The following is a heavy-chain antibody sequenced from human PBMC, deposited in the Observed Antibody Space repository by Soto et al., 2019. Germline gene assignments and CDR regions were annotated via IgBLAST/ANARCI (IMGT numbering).Heavy chain of an antibody. J-gene: IGHJ6*02. CDR2: ISAYNGNT. D-gene: IGHD3-10*01. CDR1: GYTFTSYG. CDR3: ASGSMVRGVRNYYYYGMDV. Sequence: ASVKVSCKASGYTFTSYGISWVRKAPGQGLEWMGWISAYNGNTNYAQKLQGRVTMTTDTSTSTAYMELRSLRSDDTAVYYCASGSMVRGVRNYYYYGMDVWGQGTTVTVSS. V-gene: IGHV1-18*01.